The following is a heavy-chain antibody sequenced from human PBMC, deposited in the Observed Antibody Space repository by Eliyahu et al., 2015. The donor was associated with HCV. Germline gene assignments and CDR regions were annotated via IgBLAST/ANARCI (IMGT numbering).Heavy chain of an antibody. CDR2: ISSSSSTX. J-gene: IGHJ6*02. CDR1: GFXFSSYS. V-gene: IGHV3-48*01. D-gene: IGHD3-3*01. CDR3: ARGDYDFWSGYLATGGMDV. Sequence: EVQLVESGGGLVQPGGSLRLSCAASGFXFSSYSMNWVRQAPGKGLEWVSYISSSSSTXYYADSVKGRFTISRDNAKNSLYLQMNSLRAEDTAVYYCARGDYDFWSGYLATGGMDVWGQGTTVTVSS.